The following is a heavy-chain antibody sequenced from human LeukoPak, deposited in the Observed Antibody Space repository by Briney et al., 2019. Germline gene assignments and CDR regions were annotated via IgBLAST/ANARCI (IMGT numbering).Heavy chain of an antibody. CDR2: IYYSGST. Sequence: SETLSLTCTVSGSSLNTYYWSWIRQPPGKGLEWIGYIYYSGSTLFNPSLKSRVTMSVDTSKSHFSLRLSSVTAADTAVYYCASLTNAQYFLHWAQGTLVTVSS. D-gene: IGHD3-3*01. CDR3: ASLTNAQYFLH. V-gene: IGHV4-59*08. J-gene: IGHJ1*01. CDR1: GSSLNTYY.